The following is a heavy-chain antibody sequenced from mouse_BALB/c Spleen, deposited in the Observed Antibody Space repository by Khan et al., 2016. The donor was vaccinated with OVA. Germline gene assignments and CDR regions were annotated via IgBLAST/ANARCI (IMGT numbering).Heavy chain of an antibody. CDR1: GYTFTDYA. Sequence: QVQLQQSGPELVRPGVSVKISCKGSGYTFTDYAMYWVKQSHAKSLEWIGLISTYSGNTNYNQKFKGKATMTVDKSSSTAYMELARLTSEDSAIYYRARPAYDGYYDYWGQGTTLTVSS. CDR3: ARPAYDGYYDY. D-gene: IGHD2-3*01. CDR2: ISTYSGNT. J-gene: IGHJ2*01. V-gene: IGHV1S137*01.